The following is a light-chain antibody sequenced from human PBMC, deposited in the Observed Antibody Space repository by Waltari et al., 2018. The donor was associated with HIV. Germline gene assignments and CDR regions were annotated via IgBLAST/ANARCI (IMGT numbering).Light chain of an antibody. V-gene: IGKV1-5*03. Sequence: DIQMTQSPSTLSASVGDRVTITCRASQSISSWLAWYQQKPGKAPKLLIYEASNLQSGGPSRFSGSGSGTEFTLTISSLQPDDFATYFCQHYNNLWTFGQGTKVEIK. J-gene: IGKJ1*01. CDR2: EAS. CDR1: QSISSW. CDR3: QHYNNLWT.